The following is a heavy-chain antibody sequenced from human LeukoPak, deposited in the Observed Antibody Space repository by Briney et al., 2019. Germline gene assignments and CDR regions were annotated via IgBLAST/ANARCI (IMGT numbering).Heavy chain of an antibody. D-gene: IGHD1-26*01. J-gene: IGHJ4*02. CDR1: GGSISSGSYY. V-gene: IGHV4-61*02. Sequence: PSETLSLTCTVSGGSISSGSYYWSWIRQPAGKGLEWIGRIYTSGSTNYNPSLKSRVTISVDTSKNQFSLKLSSVTAADTAVYYCARVSARFFGGSYPDSAYWGQGTLVTVSS. CDR2: IYTSGST. CDR3: ARVSARFFGGSYPDSAY.